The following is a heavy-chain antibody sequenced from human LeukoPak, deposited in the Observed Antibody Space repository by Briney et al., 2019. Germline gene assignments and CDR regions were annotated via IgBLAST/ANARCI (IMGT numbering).Heavy chain of an antibody. J-gene: IGHJ3*02. CDR1: GGSISSYY. CDR2: IYYSGST. Sequence: SETLSLTCTVSGGSISSYYWSWIRQPPGKGLEWIGYIYYSGSTNYNPSLKSRVTISVDTSKNQFSLKLSSVTAADTAVYYCARERYCSSTSCWGDAFDIWGQGTMVTVSS. D-gene: IGHD2-2*01. V-gene: IGHV4-59*12. CDR3: ARERYCSSTSCWGDAFDI.